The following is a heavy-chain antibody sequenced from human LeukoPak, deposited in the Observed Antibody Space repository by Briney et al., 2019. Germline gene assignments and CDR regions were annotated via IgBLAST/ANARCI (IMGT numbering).Heavy chain of an antibody. J-gene: IGHJ3*01. Sequence: SETLSLTCAVYGGSFSGYYWSWIRQPPGKGLEWIGEINHSGSTNYNPSLKSRVTISVDTSKNQFSLKLSSVSAADTAVYYCASRRGSFDAFDVWGQGTMVTVSS. V-gene: IGHV4-34*01. CDR3: ASRRGSFDAFDV. CDR2: INHSGST. CDR1: GGSFSGYY. D-gene: IGHD3-10*01.